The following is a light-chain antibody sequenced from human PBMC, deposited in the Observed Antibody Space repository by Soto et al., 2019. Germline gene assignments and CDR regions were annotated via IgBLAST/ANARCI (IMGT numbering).Light chain of an antibody. CDR2: HAS. CDR3: QQYGWSPPIT. V-gene: IGKV3-20*01. Sequence: DIVLTQSPGTLSLSPGKRATLSCWASQSVGNNYLAWYQQKPGQAPRLLIYHASSRATGIPDRFSGSGSGTDLTLTISRLEPEDFAVYYCQQYGWSPPITFGQGTRLEIK. CDR1: QSVGNNY. J-gene: IGKJ5*01.